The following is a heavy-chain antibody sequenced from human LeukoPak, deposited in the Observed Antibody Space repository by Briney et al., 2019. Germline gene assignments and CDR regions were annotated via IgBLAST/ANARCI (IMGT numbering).Heavy chain of an antibody. D-gene: IGHD2-15*01. J-gene: IGHJ6*02. CDR2: IIPIFGTA. CDR3: ARDLSYCSGGSCYSTVTMDV. Sequence: SVKVSCKASGGTFISYAISWVRQAPGQGLEWMGGIIPIFGTANYAQKFQGRVTITADESTSTAYMELSSLRSEGTAVYYCARDLSYCSGGSCYSTVTMDVWGQGTTVTVSS. CDR1: GGTFISYA. V-gene: IGHV1-69*13.